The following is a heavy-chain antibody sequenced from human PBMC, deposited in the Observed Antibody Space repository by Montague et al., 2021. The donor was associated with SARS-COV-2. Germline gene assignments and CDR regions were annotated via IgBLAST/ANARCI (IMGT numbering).Heavy chain of an antibody. D-gene: IGHD2-2*01. CDR2: IYISGST. CDR1: GGSISSGSYY. V-gene: IGHV4-61*02. CDR3: ARTVVVPAAMSRYYGMDV. J-gene: IGHJ6*02. Sequence: TLSLICSVSGGSISSGSYYWSWIRQPAGKGLEWIGRIYISGSTNYNPSLRSRVTMSVNTSKNQFSLKLSSVTAADTAVYYCARTVVVPAAMSRYYGMDVWGQGTSVTVSS.